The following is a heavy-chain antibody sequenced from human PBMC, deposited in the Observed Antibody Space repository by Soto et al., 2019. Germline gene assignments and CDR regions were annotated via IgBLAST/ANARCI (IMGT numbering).Heavy chain of an antibody. J-gene: IGHJ4*02. CDR1: GFTFSSYA. CDR3: ANFIVVVLAARGYYFDY. CDR2: ISGSGGST. D-gene: IGHD2-15*01. Sequence: GGSLRLSCAASGFTFSSYAMSWVRQAPGKGLEWVSAISGSGGSTYYADSVKGRFTISRDNSKNTLYLQMNSLRAEDTAVYYCANFIVVVLAARGYYFDYWGQGTLVTVSS. V-gene: IGHV3-23*01.